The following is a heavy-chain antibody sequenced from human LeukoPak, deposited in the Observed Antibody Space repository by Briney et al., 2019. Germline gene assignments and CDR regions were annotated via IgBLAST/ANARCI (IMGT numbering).Heavy chain of an antibody. CDR1: GGSFSGYY. Sequence: SETLSLTCAVYGGSFSGYYWSWIRQPPGKGLEWIGEINHSGSTYYNPSLKSRVTISVDKSKNQFSLKLSSVTAADTAVYYCARVSIAARPGFDYWGQGTLVTVSS. V-gene: IGHV4-34*01. D-gene: IGHD6-6*01. J-gene: IGHJ4*02. CDR2: INHSGST. CDR3: ARVSIAARPGFDY.